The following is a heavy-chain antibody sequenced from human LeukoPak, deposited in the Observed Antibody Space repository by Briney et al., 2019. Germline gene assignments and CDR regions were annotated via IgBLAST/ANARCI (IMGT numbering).Heavy chain of an antibody. CDR2: INYNGST. CDR3: ARTHFDSLGWFDP. J-gene: IGHJ5*02. D-gene: IGHD3-9*01. Sequence: SETLSLTCTVSGGSMRSSNFYWGWIRQPPGKGLEWIGNINYNGSTYYNPSVKSRVTLSVDVSKNRFSLNLTSVTAADTALYFCARTHFDSLGWFDPWGQGIQVIVSS. CDR1: GGSMRSSNFY. V-gene: IGHV4-39*07.